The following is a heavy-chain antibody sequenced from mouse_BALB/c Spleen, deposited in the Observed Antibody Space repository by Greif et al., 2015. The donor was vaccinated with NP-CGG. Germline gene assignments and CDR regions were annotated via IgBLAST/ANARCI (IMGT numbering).Heavy chain of an antibody. Sequence: EVQLQESGPELVKPGASVKISCKASGYTFTDYNMHWVKQSHGKSLEWIGYIYPYNGGTGYNQKFKSKATLTVDNSSSTAYMELRSLTSEDSAVYYCARWGNYYFDYWGQGTTLTVSS. V-gene: IGHV1S29*02. CDR3: ARWGNYYFDY. J-gene: IGHJ2*01. CDR2: IYPYNGGT. CDR1: GYTFTDYN.